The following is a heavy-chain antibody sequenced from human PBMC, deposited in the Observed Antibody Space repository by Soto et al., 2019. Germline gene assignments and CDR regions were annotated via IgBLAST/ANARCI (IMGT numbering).Heavy chain of an antibody. CDR3: ARLEYSSGWYYFDY. CDR1: GYSFTSYW. D-gene: IGHD6-19*01. CDR2: IYPSDSDT. V-gene: IGHV5-51*01. J-gene: IGHJ4*02. Sequence: GESLKISCKGSGYSFTSYWIGWVRQMPGKGLEWMGIIYPSDSDTRYGPSFQGQVTISADKSLSTAYLQLSSLKASDTAMYYCARLEYSSGWYYFDYWGQGTLVTVSS.